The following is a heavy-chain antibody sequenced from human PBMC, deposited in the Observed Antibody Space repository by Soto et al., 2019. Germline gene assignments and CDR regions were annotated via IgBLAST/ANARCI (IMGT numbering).Heavy chain of an antibody. Sequence: SGPTLVNPTQTLTLTCTFSGFSLSTSGVGVGWIRQPPGKALECLALIYWDDDKRYSPSLKSRLTITKDTSKNQVVLRMTNMDPADTATYYCAHSGPMTTVTTGGQRRKFWYFDLWGRGALVTVSS. CDR3: AHSGPMTTVTTGGQRRKFWYFDL. CDR2: IYWDDDK. V-gene: IGHV2-5*02. CDR1: GFSLSTSGVG. J-gene: IGHJ2*01. D-gene: IGHD4-17*01.